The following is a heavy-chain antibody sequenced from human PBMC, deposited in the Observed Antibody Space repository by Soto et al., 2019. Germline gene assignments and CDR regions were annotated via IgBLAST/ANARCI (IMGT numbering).Heavy chain of an antibody. CDR3: SRQVGPLDD. V-gene: IGHV4-39*01. J-gene: IGHJ4*02. CDR1: GYSIISSSYY. Sequence: QLQLQESGPGLVKASETMSLTCTDSGYSIISSSYYWGWIRQPPGKVLEWIGNIYYNGNTYYNPSLKSRVPLYVDTSKSQFALKLSSVTAADTAVYYCSRQVGPLDDWGQGTLVTVCS. D-gene: IGHD1-26*01. CDR2: IYYNGNT.